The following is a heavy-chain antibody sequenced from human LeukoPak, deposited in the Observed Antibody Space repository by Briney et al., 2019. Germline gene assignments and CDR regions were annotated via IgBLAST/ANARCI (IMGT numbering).Heavy chain of an antibody. CDR1: GGSVSRSPYY. CDR2: IYYSGST. CDR3: AREGARWEPSFSAFDI. J-gene: IGHJ3*02. Sequence: SETLSLTCTVSGGSVSRSPYYWGWIRQPPGKGLEWIGNIYYSGSTYYNPSLKSRVTISVDTSKNQFSLKVTSVTAADTAVYYCAREGARWEPSFSAFDIWGQGTMVTVSS. D-gene: IGHD1-26*01. V-gene: IGHV4-39*07.